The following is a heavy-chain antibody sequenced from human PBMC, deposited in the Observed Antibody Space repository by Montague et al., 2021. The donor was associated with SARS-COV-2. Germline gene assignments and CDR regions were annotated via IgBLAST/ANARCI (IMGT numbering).Heavy chain of an antibody. CDR2: INSRSTYT. CDR1: GFNFSDYY. Sequence: SLRLSCAASGFNFSDYYMTWVRQAPGKGLEWISYINSRSTYTNYXXSLKGRFTISRDNAKNSLYPQMDSLRAEDTGVYYCAREAHLATRPGWSDWFAPWCQGTLVTGSS. CDR3: AREAHLATRPGWSDWFAP. J-gene: IGHJ5*02. V-gene: IGHV3-11*06. D-gene: IGHD6-6*01.